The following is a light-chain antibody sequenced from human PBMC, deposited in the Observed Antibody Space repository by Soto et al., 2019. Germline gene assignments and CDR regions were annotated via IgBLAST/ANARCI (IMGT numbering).Light chain of an antibody. V-gene: IGKV3-20*01. J-gene: IGKJ3*01. CDR1: QSVSSSY. CDR2: GAS. Sequence: EIVLTQSPGTLSLSPGERATLSCRASQSVSSSYLAWYQQKPGQAPRLLIYGASSRATGIPDRFSGSGSGTDFTLTISRLEPEDFAVYYCQQYGSSSIFTFGHGNKVDIK. CDR3: QQYGSSSIFT.